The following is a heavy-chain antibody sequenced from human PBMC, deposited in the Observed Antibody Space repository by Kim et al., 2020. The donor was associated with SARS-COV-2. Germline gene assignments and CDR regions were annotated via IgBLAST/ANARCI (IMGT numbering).Heavy chain of an antibody. J-gene: IGHJ6*02. V-gene: IGHV3-30*02. D-gene: IGHD2-2*01. Sequence: RFTISRDNSKNTLYLQMNSLRAEDTAVYYCAKDDCSSTSCRKYYYYGMDVWGQGTTVTVSS. CDR3: AKDDCSSTSCRKYYYYGMDV.